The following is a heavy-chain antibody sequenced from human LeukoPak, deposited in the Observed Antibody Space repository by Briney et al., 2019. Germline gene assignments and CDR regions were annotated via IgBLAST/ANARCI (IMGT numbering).Heavy chain of an antibody. V-gene: IGHV1-18*01. CDR2: ISAYNGNT. CDR1: GYTFTSYG. Sequence: ASVKVSCKASGYTFTSYGISWVRQAPGQGLEWMGWISAYNGNTNFAQKIQGRVTLTTDASTSTAYMELRSLRSDDTAVYYCARESSGWYYRDAFDIWGQGTMVTVSS. J-gene: IGHJ3*02. D-gene: IGHD6-19*01. CDR3: ARESSGWYYRDAFDI.